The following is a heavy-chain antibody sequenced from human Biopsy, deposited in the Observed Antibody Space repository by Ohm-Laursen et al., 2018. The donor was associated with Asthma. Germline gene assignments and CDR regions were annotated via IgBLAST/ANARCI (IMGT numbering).Heavy chain of an antibody. V-gene: IGHV1-69*01. Sequence: SSVKVSCKAHGDILSSFGIKWVRKAPGQGLEWMGGVIPIYGTTHTAQKFQGRVTFTADGSTSSAYMELSSLTPEDSAVYYCAREVSTVDYGYYYFATDVWGQGTTVTVSS. CDR2: VIPIYGTT. D-gene: IGHD4-17*01. CDR1: GDILSSFG. J-gene: IGHJ6*02. CDR3: AREVSTVDYGYYYFATDV.